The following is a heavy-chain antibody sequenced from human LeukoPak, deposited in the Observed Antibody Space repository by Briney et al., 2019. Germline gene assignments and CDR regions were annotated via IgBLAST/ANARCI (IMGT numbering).Heavy chain of an antibody. CDR2: IKSKTHGGTT. Sequence: GGSLRLSCAASGFTFSDAWMSWVRQAPGKGLEWVGRIKSKTHGGTTAYAAPVKGRFTISRADSRTTVYLQMNSLKSEDAALYYCTTERPYFDNWGQGTLVTVSS. J-gene: IGHJ4*02. V-gene: IGHV3-15*01. CDR3: TTERPYFDN. CDR1: GFTFSDAW.